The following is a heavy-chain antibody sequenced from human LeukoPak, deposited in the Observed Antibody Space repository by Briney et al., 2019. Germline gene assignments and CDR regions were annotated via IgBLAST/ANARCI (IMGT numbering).Heavy chain of an antibody. CDR3: ARPRGAGGYYYYGMDV. D-gene: IGHD2-8*02. J-gene: IGHJ6*02. Sequence: GASVKVSCKASGYTFTSYYMHWVRQAPGQGLEWMGIIKPSGGSTSYAQKFQGRVTMTRDTSTSTVYMELSSLRSEDTAVYYCARPRGAGGYYYYGMDVWGQGTTVTVSS. CDR1: GYTFTSYY. CDR2: IKPSGGST. V-gene: IGHV1-46*01.